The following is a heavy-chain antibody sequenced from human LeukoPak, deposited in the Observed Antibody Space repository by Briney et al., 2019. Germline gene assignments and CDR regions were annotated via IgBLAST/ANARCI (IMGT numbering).Heavy chain of an antibody. V-gene: IGHV4-59*01. D-gene: IGHD3-16*01. CDR1: GVSISSYY. CDR2: IYYIGST. CDR3: AQGGAYFDY. Sequence: PSETLSLTCTVSGVSISSYYWSWIRQPPGKGLDWIGFIYYIGSTNYNPSLKSRVTISLDTSKNQFSLKLSSVTAADTAIYYCAQGGAYFDYWGQGTLVTVSS. J-gene: IGHJ4*02.